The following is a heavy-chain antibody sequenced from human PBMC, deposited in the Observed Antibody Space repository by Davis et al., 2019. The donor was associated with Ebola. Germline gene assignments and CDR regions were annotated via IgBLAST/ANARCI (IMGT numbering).Heavy chain of an antibody. V-gene: IGHV1-2*06. Sequence: ASVKVSCTASGYTFTGYYMHWVRQAPGQGLEWMGRINPNSGGTNYAQKFQGRVTMTRDTSICTAYMELSRLRSDDTAVYYCAASLIVVVAALDYWGQGTLVTVSS. CDR3: AASLIVVVAALDY. CDR2: INPNSGGT. D-gene: IGHD2-15*01. CDR1: GYTFTGYY. J-gene: IGHJ4*02.